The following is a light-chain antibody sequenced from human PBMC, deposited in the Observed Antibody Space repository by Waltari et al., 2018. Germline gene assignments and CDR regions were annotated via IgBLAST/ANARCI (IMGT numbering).Light chain of an antibody. V-gene: IGLV1-44*01. CDR3: ATWDDSLKGFV. Sequence: QSVLTQQPSASGTPGQRVTISCSGRSSDIRSNTVNWYQHLPGTAPRLLIYNNYYRPSGVPDRFSGSKSGTSASLAISGLQSEDEAVFYCATWDDSLKGFVFGSGTKVTVL. J-gene: IGLJ1*01. CDR2: NNY. CDR1: SSDIRSNT.